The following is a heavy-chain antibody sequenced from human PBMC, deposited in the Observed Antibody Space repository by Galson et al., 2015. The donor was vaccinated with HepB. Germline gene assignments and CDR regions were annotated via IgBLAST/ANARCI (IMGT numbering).Heavy chain of an antibody. V-gene: IGHV6-1*01. CDR3: ARDGGSSWYSPYTRRGRYFDY. D-gene: IGHD6-13*01. CDR1: GDSVSSNSAA. Sequence: CAISGDSVSSNSAAWNWIRQSPSRGLEWLGRTYYRSKWYNDYAVSVKSRITINPDTSKNQFSLQLNSVTPEDTAVYYCARDGGSSWYSPYTRRGRYFDYWGQGTLVTVSS. J-gene: IGHJ4*02. CDR2: TYYRSKWYN.